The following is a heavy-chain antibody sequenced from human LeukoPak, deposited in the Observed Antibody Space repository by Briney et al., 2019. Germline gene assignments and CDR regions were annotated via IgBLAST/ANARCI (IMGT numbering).Heavy chain of an antibody. D-gene: IGHD4-17*01. CDR2: IYYSGST. CDR1: GGSISSGGYY. Sequence: PSETLSLTCTVSGGSISSGGYYWSWIRQHPGKGLEWIGYIYYSGSTYYNPSLKSRVTISVDTSKNQFSLKLSSVTAADTAVYYCASTGDYGDYDGYFDYWGQGTLVTVSS. CDR3: ASTGDYGDYDGYFDY. J-gene: IGHJ4*02. V-gene: IGHV4-31*03.